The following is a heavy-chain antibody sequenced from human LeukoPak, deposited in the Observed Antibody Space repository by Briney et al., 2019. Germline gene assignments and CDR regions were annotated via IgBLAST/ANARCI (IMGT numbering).Heavy chain of an antibody. V-gene: IGHV4-39*01. Sequence: SETLSLACTVSGGSISSSSYYWGWIRQPPGKGLEWIGSIYYSGSTYYNPSLKSRVTISVDTSKNQFSLKLSSVTAADTAVYYCARRGSYYHPFDYWGQGTLVTVSP. CDR3: ARRGSYYHPFDY. J-gene: IGHJ4*02. D-gene: IGHD1-26*01. CDR1: GGSISSSSYY. CDR2: IYYSGST.